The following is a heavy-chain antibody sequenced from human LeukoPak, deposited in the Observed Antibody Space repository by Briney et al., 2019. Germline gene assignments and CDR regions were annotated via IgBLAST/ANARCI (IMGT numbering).Heavy chain of an antibody. J-gene: IGHJ4*02. D-gene: IGHD2-2*02. CDR3: ARLEVVPAAIQARVGYYFDY. CDR1: GYSFTTYW. V-gene: IGHV5-51*01. CDR2: IYPLDSDT. Sequence: GESLKISCKASGYSFTTYWIGWVRQMPGKGLEWMGIIYPLDSDTRYSPSFQGQVTISADKSISTAYLQWSSLKASDTAMYYCARLEVVPAAIQARVGYYFDYWGQGTLVTVSS.